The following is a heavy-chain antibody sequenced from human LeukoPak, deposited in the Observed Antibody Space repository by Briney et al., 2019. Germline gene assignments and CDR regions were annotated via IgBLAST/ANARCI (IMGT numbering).Heavy chain of an antibody. J-gene: IGHJ1*01. V-gene: IGHV3-15*05. CDR1: GFIFSDAW. CDR2: IKKIRDGGTK. D-gene: IGHD3-3*01. CDR3: TTGVAAAPHDGN. Sequence: PGGSLTLSCAASGFIFSDAWMSWARQAPGKGLEWVGRIKKIRDGGTKDYAAPVKGRFTISRDDSDNTLYLQMNSLQTEDSAVYYCTTGVAAAPHDGNWGQGTLVTVSS.